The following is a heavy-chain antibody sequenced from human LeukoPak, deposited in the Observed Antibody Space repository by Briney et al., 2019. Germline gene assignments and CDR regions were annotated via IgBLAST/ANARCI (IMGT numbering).Heavy chain of an antibody. D-gene: IGHD1-14*01. CDR3: AREEKSMAPRNNDAFDI. Sequence: SVKVSCKASGGTFSSYAISWVRQAPGQGLEWMGGIIPIFGTANYAQKFQGRVTITADESTSTAYMELSSLRSEDTAVYYCAREEKSMAPRNNDAFDIWGQGTMVTVSS. J-gene: IGHJ3*02. CDR1: GGTFSSYA. V-gene: IGHV1-69*13. CDR2: IIPIFGTA.